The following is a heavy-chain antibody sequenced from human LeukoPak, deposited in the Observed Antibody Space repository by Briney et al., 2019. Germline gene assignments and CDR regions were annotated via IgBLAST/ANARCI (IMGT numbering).Heavy chain of an antibody. CDR1: GFTFSSYW. D-gene: IGHD3-22*01. J-gene: IGHJ4*02. CDR3: AKDDYYDTSGYRD. CDR2: IKQDGSEK. Sequence: PGGSLRLSCAASGFTFSSYWMSWVRQAPGKGLEWVANIKQDGSEKYYVDSVKGRFTISRDNAKNSLYLQMNSLRVEDTAVYYCAKDDYYDTSGYRDWGQGTLVTVSS. V-gene: IGHV3-7*01.